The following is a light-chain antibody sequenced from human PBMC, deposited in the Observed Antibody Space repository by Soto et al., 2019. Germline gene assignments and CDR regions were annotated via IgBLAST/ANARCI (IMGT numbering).Light chain of an antibody. CDR2: DVT. CDR1: SSDVGSYNL. CDR3: SSYTSISTYV. Sequence: QSVLTQPASVSGSPGQSITISCTGTSSDVGSYNLVSWYQQHPDKAPKLMIYDVTKRPSGVSNRFSGSKSGNTASLTISGLQAEDEDDYYCSSYTSISTYVFGTGTKITV. V-gene: IGLV2-14*02. J-gene: IGLJ1*01.